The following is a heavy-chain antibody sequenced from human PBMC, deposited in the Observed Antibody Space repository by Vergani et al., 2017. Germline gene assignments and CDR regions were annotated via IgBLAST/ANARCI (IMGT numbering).Heavy chain of an antibody. J-gene: IGHJ4*02. CDR1: GYTFSNYY. Sequence: QVQVVQSGVEVKKSGASVKVSCKTSGYTFSNYYMHWVRQAPGQGLEWMGIINPSGGHTNYAQKFQGRVTMTRDTSTSTVYMELGCLRSEDTDIYYCASGDYGILTGYRYWVQGTLVTVSA. CDR2: INPSGGHT. CDR3: ASGDYGILTGYRY. D-gene: IGHD3-9*01. V-gene: IGHV1-46*03.